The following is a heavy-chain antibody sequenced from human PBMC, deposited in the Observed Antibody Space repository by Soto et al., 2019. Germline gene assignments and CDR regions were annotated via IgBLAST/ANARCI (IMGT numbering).Heavy chain of an antibody. Sequence: QVPLVQSGAEVKKPGASVKVSCKASGYTFTSYGISWVRQAPGPGLEWMGWISAYNGNTNYAQKLQGRVTMTADTSTSTAYMELRSLRSDDTAVYYCAREAGDYYDSSGYYSLAYWGQGTLVTVSS. J-gene: IGHJ4*02. CDR1: GYTFTSYG. CDR2: ISAYNGNT. V-gene: IGHV1-18*01. D-gene: IGHD3-22*01. CDR3: AREAGDYYDSSGYYSLAY.